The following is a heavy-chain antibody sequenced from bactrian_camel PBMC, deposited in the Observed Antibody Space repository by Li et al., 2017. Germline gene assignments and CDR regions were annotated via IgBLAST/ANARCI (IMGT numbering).Heavy chain of an antibody. CDR1: GYTDDRHC. V-gene: IGHV3S53*01. Sequence: HVQLVESGGGSVQTGGSLRLSCVASGYTDDRHCEAWFRQASGKEREAIAAIDIDGSTRYADSVKGRFTISKDNAENTLYLEMNSLKPEDAAVYYCAAETYYSDHDPFLFEHCLFGICYLEPGPYNFWGQG. J-gene: IGHJ4*01. CDR2: IDIDGST. CDR3: AAETYYSDHDPFLFEHCLFGICYLEPGPYNF. D-gene: IGHD4*01.